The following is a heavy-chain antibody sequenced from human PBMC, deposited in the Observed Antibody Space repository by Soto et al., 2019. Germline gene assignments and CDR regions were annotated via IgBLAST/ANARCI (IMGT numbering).Heavy chain of an antibody. V-gene: IGHV3-74*01. D-gene: IGHD1-1*01. CDR2: INSDGSST. CDR1: GFTFSSYW. J-gene: IGHJ6*02. Sequence: EVPLVESGGGLVQPGGSLRLSCAASGFTFSSYWMHWVRQAPGKGLVWVSRINSDGSSTSYADSVKGRFTISRDNAKNTLYLQMNSLRAEDTAVYYCARDSTNPFKVLLGYYYGMDVWGQGTTVTVSS. CDR3: ARDSTNPFKVLLGYYYGMDV.